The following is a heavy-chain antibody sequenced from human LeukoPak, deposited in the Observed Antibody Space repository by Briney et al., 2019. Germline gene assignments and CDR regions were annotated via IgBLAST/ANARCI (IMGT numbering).Heavy chain of an antibody. V-gene: IGHV3-23*01. CDR3: APDIVVVVAAPSPFDY. CDR2: ISGSGGST. D-gene: IGHD2-15*01. Sequence: GGTLTLSCSASGFTFSSYGMMWLPQAPGKGLEGVPTISGSGGSTYYADSVKGRFTLSRDNSKNTLYLQMNSLRAEDTAVYYCAPDIVVVVAAPSPFDYWGQGTLVTVSS. CDR1: GFTFSSYG. J-gene: IGHJ4*02.